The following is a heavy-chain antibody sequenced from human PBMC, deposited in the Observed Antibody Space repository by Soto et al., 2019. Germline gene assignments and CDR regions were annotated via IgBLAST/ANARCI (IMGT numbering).Heavy chain of an antibody. CDR3: GRLFDSGHGPFDY. CDR2: ISGSSSTI. CDR1: GFTFSDCN. D-gene: IGHD3-10*01. V-gene: IGHV3-48*01. J-gene: IGHJ4*02. Sequence: GGSLRLSCAASGFTFSDCNMNWVRQAPGKGLEWLSYISGSSSTIYYADSVKGRFTISRDNAKNSLYLQMNSLRAEDTAVYYCGRLFDSGHGPFDYWGQGTLVTVSS.